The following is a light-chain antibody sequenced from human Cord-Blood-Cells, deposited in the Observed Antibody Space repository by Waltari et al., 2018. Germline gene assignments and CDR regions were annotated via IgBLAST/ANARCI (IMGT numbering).Light chain of an antibody. CDR3: CSYAGSYTFV. Sequence: QSALTQPRSVSGSPGQSVTISCTGTSSDVGGYNYVSWYQQHPGKAPKRMIYDVSKRPSGVPDRFSGSKSGNTASLTISVLLAYDEADYYCCSYAGSYTFVFGTGTKVTVL. V-gene: IGLV2-11*01. CDR1: SSDVGGYNY. J-gene: IGLJ1*01. CDR2: DVS.